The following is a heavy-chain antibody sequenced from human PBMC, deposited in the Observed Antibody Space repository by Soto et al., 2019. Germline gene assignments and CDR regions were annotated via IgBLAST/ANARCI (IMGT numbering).Heavy chain of an antibody. CDR1: GFTVSNKY. CDR3: ARDRVESGYPEYFQH. V-gene: IGHV3-53*01. Sequence: PGGSRRLSCVASGFTVSNKYMSWVRQAPGKGLGWVSVIYSGGSTYYADSVKGRFTISRDNSKNTLYLQMNSLRAEDTAVYYCARDRVESGYPEYFQHWGQGTLVTVSS. D-gene: IGHD3-22*01. J-gene: IGHJ1*01. CDR2: IYSGGST.